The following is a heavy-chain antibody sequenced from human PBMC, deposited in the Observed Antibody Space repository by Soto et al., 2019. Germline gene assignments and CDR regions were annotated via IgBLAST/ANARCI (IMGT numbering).Heavy chain of an antibody. J-gene: IGHJ4*02. CDR1: GFTFSSYS. CDR3: ARAGYYDRSPFDY. D-gene: IGHD3-22*01. Sequence: GGSLRLSCAASGFTFSSYSMNWVRQAPGKGLEWVSSISSSSSYIYYADSVKGRFTISRDNAKNSLYLQMNSLRAEDTAVYYCARAGYYDRSPFDYWGQGTLVTVSS. V-gene: IGHV3-21*01. CDR2: ISSSSSYI.